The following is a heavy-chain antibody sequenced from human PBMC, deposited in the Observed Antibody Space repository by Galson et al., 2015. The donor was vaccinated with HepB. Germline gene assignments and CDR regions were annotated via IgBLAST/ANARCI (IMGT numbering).Heavy chain of an antibody. D-gene: IGHD4-23*01. CDR1: GFTSGFTFSHYG. CDR3: AKDDAVVPYYFDS. J-gene: IGHJ4*02. V-gene: IGHV3-30*02. CDR2: IGFDGRDK. Sequence: SLRLSCAASGFTSGFTFSHYGMHWVRQAPGKGLDWVASIGFDGRDKYYEDSVRGRFTISRDNSKNTLYLQMDSLRAEDTAVYFCAKDDAVVPYYFDSWGQATLVTVSS.